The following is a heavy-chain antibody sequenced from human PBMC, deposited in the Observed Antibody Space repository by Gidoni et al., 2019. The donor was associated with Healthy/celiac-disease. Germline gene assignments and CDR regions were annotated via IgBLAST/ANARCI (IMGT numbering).Heavy chain of an antibody. Sequence: QVQLVQSGAEVKKPGSSVKVSCKASGGTFSSYAISWVRQAPGQGLEWMGGIIPIFGTANDAQKCQGRVTSTADKSTSTAYMELSSLRSEDTAVYYCARVVLTGTSPKDRGYYYYGMDVWGQGTTVTVSS. J-gene: IGHJ6*02. CDR1: GGTFSSYA. CDR2: IIPIFGTA. V-gene: IGHV1-69*06. CDR3: ARVVLTGTSPKDRGYYYYGMDV. D-gene: IGHD1-7*01.